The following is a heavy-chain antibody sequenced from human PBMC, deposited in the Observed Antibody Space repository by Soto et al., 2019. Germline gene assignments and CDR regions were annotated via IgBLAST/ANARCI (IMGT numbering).Heavy chain of an antibody. CDR3: PRGLTRFGESTDPCDV. D-gene: IGHD3-10*01. J-gene: IGHJ3*01. V-gene: IGHV1-18*01. CDR2: ISGYNGNT. CDR1: GYEFDNYG. Sequence: QVQLVQSGAEVKNPGASVTVSCKASGYEFDNYGISWVRQAPGQGLEWMGWISGYNGNTNSAENFHGRVTMTRDTSTRIAYMELKSLRSDDTAVYYCPRGLTRFGESTDPCDVWGQGTMVTVSS.